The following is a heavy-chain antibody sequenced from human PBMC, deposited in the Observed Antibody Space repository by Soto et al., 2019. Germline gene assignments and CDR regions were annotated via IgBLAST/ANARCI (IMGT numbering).Heavy chain of an antibody. V-gene: IGHV3-23*01. CDR3: AKGATGYYDYGMDV. CDR1: GFTFSSYA. J-gene: IGHJ6*02. CDR2: ISGSGGST. Sequence: EVQLLESGGGLVQPGGSLRLSCAASGFTFSSYAMSWVRQAPGKGMEWVSAISGSGGSTYYADSVTGRFTIARDNSKNTLYLQMNSLRAEDTAVYYCAKGATGYYDYGMDVGGQGTTVTVS. D-gene: IGHD1-26*01.